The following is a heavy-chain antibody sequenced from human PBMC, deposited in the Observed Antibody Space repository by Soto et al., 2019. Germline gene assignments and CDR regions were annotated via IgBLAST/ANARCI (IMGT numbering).Heavy chain of an antibody. CDR2: INPDNGNT. V-gene: IGHV1-3*01. Sequence: GASVKVSCKASGYTFTRYTMNWVRQAPGQRLEWMGWINPDNGNTKSSQKFQDRVIITRDTSASTAYMDLSSLRSEDTAVYYCARGIATGQLDPWGQGILVTVS. J-gene: IGHJ5*02. D-gene: IGHD2-15*01. CDR1: GYTFTRYT. CDR3: ARGIATGQLDP.